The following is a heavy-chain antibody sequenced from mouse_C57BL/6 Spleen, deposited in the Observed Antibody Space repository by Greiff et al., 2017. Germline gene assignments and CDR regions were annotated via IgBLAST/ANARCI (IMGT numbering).Heavy chain of an antibody. J-gene: IGHJ3*01. D-gene: IGHD2-1*01. V-gene: IGHV5-16*01. CDR1: GFTFSDYY. CDR2: INYDGSST. Sequence: EVQLVESEGGLVQPGSSMKLSCTASGFTFSDYYMAWVRQVPEKGLEWVANINYDGSSTYYLDSLKSRFIISRDNAKNILYLQMSSLKSEDTATYYCARDRGYYGNYGFAYWGQGTLVTVSA. CDR3: ARDRGYYGNYGFAY.